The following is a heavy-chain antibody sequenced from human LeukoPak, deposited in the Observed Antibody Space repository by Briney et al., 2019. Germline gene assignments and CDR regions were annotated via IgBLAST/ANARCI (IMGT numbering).Heavy chain of an antibody. D-gene: IGHD6-19*01. V-gene: IGHV1-46*01. J-gene: IGHJ4*02. CDR2: INPSGGST. Sequence: GASVKVSCKASGYTFTSYGISWVRQAPGQGLEWMGIINPSGGSTSYAQKFQGRVTMTRDTSTSTVYMELSSLRSEDTAVYYCARVYSSGWYPMDLDYWGQGTLVTVSS. CDR3: ARVYSSGWYPMDLDY. CDR1: GYTFTSYG.